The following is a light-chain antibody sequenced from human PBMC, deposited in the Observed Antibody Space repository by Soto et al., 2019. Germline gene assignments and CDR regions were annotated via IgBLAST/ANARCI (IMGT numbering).Light chain of an antibody. CDR3: QQYDIRPIT. V-gene: IGKV1-33*01. CDR2: DAS. Sequence: DIQMTRSQSSLFASVGDRVTITCQATQDINIYLNWYQQKPGKAPNLLIYDASNLEIGVPSRFSGSGSGTHFTFTISSLQTEDIGTYYCQQYDIRPITFGRGTRLENK. CDR1: QDINIY. J-gene: IGKJ5*01.